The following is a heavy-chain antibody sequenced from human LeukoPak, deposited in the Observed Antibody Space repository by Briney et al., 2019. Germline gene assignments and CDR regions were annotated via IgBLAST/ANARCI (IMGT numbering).Heavy chain of an antibody. CDR1: GFTFDDYA. V-gene: IGHV3-30*02. Sequence: PGGSLRLSCAASGFTFDDYAMHWVRQAPGKGLEWVAFIRYDGSNKYYADSVKGRFTISRDNSKNTLYLQMNSLRAEDTAVYYCAKDLKYYGSGSSKIDYWGQGTLVTVSS. D-gene: IGHD3-10*01. CDR2: IRYDGSNK. J-gene: IGHJ4*02. CDR3: AKDLKYYGSGSSKIDY.